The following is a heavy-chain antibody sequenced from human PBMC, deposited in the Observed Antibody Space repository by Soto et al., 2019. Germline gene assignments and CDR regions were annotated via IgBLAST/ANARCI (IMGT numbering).Heavy chain of an antibody. CDR3: AGDSTDGASVDGVDV. Sequence: ELQLVESGGGLVQPGGSLRLSCAASGFSVSINYVNWVRQAPGKGLEWVSVIYSGGTTHYADSVKGRFTISSDSSKNTLYLQMNSRIVEDTAVYYCAGDSTDGASVDGVDVWGPGTMVTVSS. CDR1: GFSVSINY. V-gene: IGHV3-66*01. J-gene: IGHJ3*01. D-gene: IGHD2-8*01. CDR2: IYSGGTT.